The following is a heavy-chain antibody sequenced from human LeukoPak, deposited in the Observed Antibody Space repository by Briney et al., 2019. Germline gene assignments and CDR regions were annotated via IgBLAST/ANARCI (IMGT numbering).Heavy chain of an antibody. Sequence: ASVKVSCKVSGYTFSSYGISWVRQAPGQGLEWMGSISPYNGNTKYAEGLQGRVIMTADTSTGTVYMELRSLRFDDTAVFYCARDHYDFVWGSYRPYFDYWGQGTLVTVSS. D-gene: IGHD3-16*02. CDR2: ISPYNGNT. V-gene: IGHV1-18*04. CDR1: GYTFSSYG. J-gene: IGHJ4*02. CDR3: ARDHYDFVWGSYRPYFDY.